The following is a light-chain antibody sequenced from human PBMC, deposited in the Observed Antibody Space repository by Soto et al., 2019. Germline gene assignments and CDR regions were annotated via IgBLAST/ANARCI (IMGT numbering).Light chain of an antibody. CDR2: KAS. Sequence: DIQLTQSPSTLSASVGDSVTITCRASQSIHTWLAWYQQKPGKAPNLLIYKASSLQSGVPSRFSGSGSGTEFTLTISSLQPDDFATYYCQQYSSYPYSFGQGTKLEIK. CDR1: QSIHTW. J-gene: IGKJ2*01. CDR3: QQYSSYPYS. V-gene: IGKV1-5*03.